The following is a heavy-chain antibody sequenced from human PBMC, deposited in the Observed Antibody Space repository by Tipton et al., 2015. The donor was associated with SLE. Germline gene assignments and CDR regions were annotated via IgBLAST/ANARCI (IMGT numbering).Heavy chain of an antibody. J-gene: IGHJ4*02. CDR1: GFSVSTKY. V-gene: IGHV3-30*02. Sequence: GSLRLSCAASGFSVSTKYMSWVRQAPGKGLEWVAFIRNDGSNKDHADSVKGRLTISRDNAKNTLYLQMNSLRPEDTAVYYCTMVYGGGWGQGTLVTVSS. CDR2: IRNDGSNK. D-gene: IGHD3-10*01. CDR3: TMVYGGG.